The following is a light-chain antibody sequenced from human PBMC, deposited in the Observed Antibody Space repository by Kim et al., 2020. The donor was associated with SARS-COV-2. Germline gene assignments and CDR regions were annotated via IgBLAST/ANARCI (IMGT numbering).Light chain of an antibody. Sequence: PASISCNTSKSRLSGDITTYLYWYLKKPGKPPQLLTYEVSTLLGGVPARFSGSGYGTEFSLTISRLQAEDVGTYYCLESYHPPLTFGGGTKVDIK. V-gene: IGKV2D-29*01. CDR2: EVS. J-gene: IGKJ4*01. CDR3: LESYHPPLT. CDR1: KSRLSGDITTY.